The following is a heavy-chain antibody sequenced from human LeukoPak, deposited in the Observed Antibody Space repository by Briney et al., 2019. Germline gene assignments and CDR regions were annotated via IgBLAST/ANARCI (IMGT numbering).Heavy chain of an antibody. CDR2: IKQDGSEK. J-gene: IGHJ4*02. CDR1: GFTFSQYW. Sequence: GGSLRLSCAASGFTFSQYWMSWVRQAPGKGLEWVANIKQDGSEKSYVDSVKGRFAVSRDNAINSLFLQVNSLRVEDTAVYYCARSARGDESAYYYMDHWGQGTLVTVSS. CDR3: ARSARGDESAYYYMDH. V-gene: IGHV3-7*01. D-gene: IGHD3-22*01.